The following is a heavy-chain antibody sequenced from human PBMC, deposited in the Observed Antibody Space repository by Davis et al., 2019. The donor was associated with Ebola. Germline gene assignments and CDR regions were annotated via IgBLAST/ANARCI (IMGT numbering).Heavy chain of an antibody. V-gene: IGHV1-2*06. CDR3: AREANRRQGYSPDDAFDI. Sequence: AASVKVSCKASGYTFIVSYIHWVRQAPGQGLEWMGRINPNNGGTKFAQNLQGRVTMTRDTSINTAYMELSRLTADDTAVYYCAREANRRQGYSPDDAFDIWGQGTMVTVSS. CDR1: GYTFIVSY. CDR2: INPNNGGT. J-gene: IGHJ3*02. D-gene: IGHD4-11*01.